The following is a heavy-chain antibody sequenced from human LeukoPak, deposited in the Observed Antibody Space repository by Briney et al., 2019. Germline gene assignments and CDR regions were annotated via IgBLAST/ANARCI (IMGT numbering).Heavy chain of an antibody. J-gene: IGHJ6*03. Sequence: SGGSLRLSCAASGFTVSSNYMSWVRQAPGKGLEWVSVIYSGGSTYYADSVKGRFTISRDNSKNTLYLQMNSLRAEDTAAYYCARNYYDSSGYYPLYYYYYMDVWGKGTTVTVSS. CDR1: GFTVSSNY. D-gene: IGHD3-22*01. V-gene: IGHV3-53*01. CDR3: ARNYYDSSGYYPLYYYYYMDV. CDR2: IYSGGST.